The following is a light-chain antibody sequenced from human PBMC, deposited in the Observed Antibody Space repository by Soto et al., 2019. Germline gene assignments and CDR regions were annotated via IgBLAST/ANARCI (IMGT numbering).Light chain of an antibody. Sequence: QSALTQPASVSGSPGQSITISCTGTSSDVGGYNYVSWYQQHPGKAPKLMIYEVSNRPSGVSNRFSGSKSGNTASLTISGLQAEDEADYYCSSYTSSSTLGYVFGTRTKV. CDR3: SSYTSSSTLGYV. CDR2: EVS. CDR1: SSDVGGYNY. J-gene: IGLJ1*01. V-gene: IGLV2-14*01.